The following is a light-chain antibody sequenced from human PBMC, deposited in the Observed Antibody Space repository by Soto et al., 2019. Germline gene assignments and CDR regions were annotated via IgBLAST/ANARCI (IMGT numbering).Light chain of an antibody. CDR2: GTS. V-gene: IGLV1-40*01. Sequence: QSVLTQPPSVSGAPGQRVTISCTGSSSNIGAGYDVHWYQQLPGTAPKLLIYGTSNRPSGVPDRFSGSKSVTSASLAITGLQAEDEADYYCQSYDSSLSGYVVFGGGTKLTVL. CDR1: SSNIGAGYD. J-gene: IGLJ2*01. CDR3: QSYDSSLSGYVV.